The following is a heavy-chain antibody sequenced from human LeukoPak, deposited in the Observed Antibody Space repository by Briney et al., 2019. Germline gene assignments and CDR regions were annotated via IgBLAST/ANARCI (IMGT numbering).Heavy chain of an antibody. V-gene: IGHV1-18*01. CDR2: ISGYIGNT. J-gene: IGHJ4*02. D-gene: IGHD2/OR15-2a*01. Sequence: ASVKVSCKASGYSFPSYDVTWVRQAPGQGLEWMGRISGYIGNTKYAQKFQGRVTMTTDTSTSTAYMDLRGLRSDDTAVYYCARVLPPTYIEIVQTAPYYFDFWGQGTLVTVSS. CDR3: ARVLPPTYIEIVQTAPYYFDF. CDR1: GYSFPSYD.